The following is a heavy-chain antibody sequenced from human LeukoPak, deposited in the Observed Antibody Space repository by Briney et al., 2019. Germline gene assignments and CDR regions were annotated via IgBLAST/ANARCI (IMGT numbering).Heavy chain of an antibody. CDR2: MNPDGSVK. CDR1: GFTFSSSW. J-gene: IGHJ3*02. Sequence: EGSLRLSCAASGFTFSSSWMSWVRQAPGKGLEWVAEMNPDGSVKGYVDSMQGRFTISRDNAKNSVYLQMNSLRAEDTAVYYCARDPQNGALDIWGQGTMVTVSS. D-gene: IGHD1-1*01. V-gene: IGHV3-7*01. CDR3: ARDPQNGALDI.